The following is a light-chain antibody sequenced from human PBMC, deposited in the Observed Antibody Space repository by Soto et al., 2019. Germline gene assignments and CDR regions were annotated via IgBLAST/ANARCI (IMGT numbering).Light chain of an antibody. V-gene: IGKV4-1*01. CDR2: AAS. CDR1: QSVLYSSNNKNY. CDR3: QQ. J-gene: IGKJ5*01. Sequence: DIVMTQSPDSLAASLGERATINCKSSQSVLYSSNNKNYLAWYQQKPGKAPKLLIYAASTLQSGVPSRFSGSGSGTDFTLTISSLQPEDFATYYCQQFGQGTRLEIK.